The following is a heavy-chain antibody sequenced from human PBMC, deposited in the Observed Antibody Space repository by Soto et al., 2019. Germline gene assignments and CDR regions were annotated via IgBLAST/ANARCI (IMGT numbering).Heavy chain of an antibody. Sequence: PVGSLRLSCAASGFTFGSYAMSWVRQAPGKGLEWVSAISGSGGSTYYADSVKGRFTISRDNSKNTLYLQMNSLRAEDTAVYYCAKDLQGIAARRFDYWGQGTLVTVSS. D-gene: IGHD6-6*01. CDR1: GFTFGSYA. V-gene: IGHV3-23*01. CDR2: ISGSGGST. CDR3: AKDLQGIAARRFDY. J-gene: IGHJ4*02.